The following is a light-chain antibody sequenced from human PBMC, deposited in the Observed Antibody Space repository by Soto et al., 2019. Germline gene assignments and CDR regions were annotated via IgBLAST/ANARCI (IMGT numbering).Light chain of an antibody. CDR2: EAS. J-gene: IGKJ1*01. CDR3: QHYNSYSEA. Sequence: DIQMTQSPSTLSASVGDRVTITCRASESIGRWLAWYQQKPGKAPKLLIYEASSLEGGVPSRFSGRESGTEFALTISRLQPDDFATYYCQHYNSYSEAFGQGTKVDIK. CDR1: ESIGRW. V-gene: IGKV1-5*03.